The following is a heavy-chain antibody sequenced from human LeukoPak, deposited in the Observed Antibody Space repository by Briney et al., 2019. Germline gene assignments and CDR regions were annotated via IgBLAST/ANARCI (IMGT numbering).Heavy chain of an antibody. V-gene: IGHV3-23*01. CDR3: AKGSGWAAAGDYGMDV. J-gene: IGHJ6*02. CDR2: IRGNGDT. D-gene: IGHD6-13*01. Sequence: GGSLRLSCAASGLSFSSFAMSWVRQGPARGLEWVSSIRGNGDTFYADSVKGRFTISRDNSKNTLYLQMNSLRAEDTAVYYCAKGSGWAAAGDYGMDVWGQGTTVTVSS. CDR1: GLSFSSFA.